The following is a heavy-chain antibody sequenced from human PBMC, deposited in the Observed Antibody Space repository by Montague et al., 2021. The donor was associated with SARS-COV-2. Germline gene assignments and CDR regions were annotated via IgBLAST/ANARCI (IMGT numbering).Heavy chain of an antibody. Sequence: SLRLSCAASGFTLSSYWMYWVRQAPGKGLVWISRIHYDGSSTNYADSVKGRFTISRDTAKNTLYLQMNSLRAEDTAVYYCARAYYTGLYPFDYWGQGTPVTVSS. J-gene: IGHJ4*02. V-gene: IGHV3-74*01. CDR2: IHYDGSST. D-gene: IGHD2-8*02. CDR1: GFTLSSYW. CDR3: ARAYYTGLYPFDY.